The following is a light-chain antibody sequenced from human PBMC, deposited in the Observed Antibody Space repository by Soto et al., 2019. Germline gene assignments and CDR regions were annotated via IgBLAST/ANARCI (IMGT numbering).Light chain of an antibody. J-gene: IGKJ2*01. CDR2: GAS. V-gene: IGKV3-20*01. CDR3: QQYRSSPLYT. CDR1: QSVSSSY. Sequence: EIVLTQSPGTLSLSPGERATLSCRASQSVSSSYLAWYQQKPGQAPRLLIYGASSRATGIPDRFSGSGSGTDFTLTISSLEPEDFSVYYCQQYRSSPLYTFGQGTNLEIK.